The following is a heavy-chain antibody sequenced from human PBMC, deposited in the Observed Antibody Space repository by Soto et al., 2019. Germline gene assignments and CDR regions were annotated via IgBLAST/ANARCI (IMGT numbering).Heavy chain of an antibody. D-gene: IGHD2-8*01. CDR1: GFTFSSHE. CDR2: ISGSGSTI. CDR3: ARGGVY. J-gene: IGHJ1*01. Sequence: GVSLGLCCEATGFTFSSHEMNWIRQTPGKRLEWIAKISGSGSTINYADSVKGRFTISRDNVQRTLHLQMDSLRVEDTGVYYCARGGVYWGRGTLVTVS. V-gene: IGHV3-48*03.